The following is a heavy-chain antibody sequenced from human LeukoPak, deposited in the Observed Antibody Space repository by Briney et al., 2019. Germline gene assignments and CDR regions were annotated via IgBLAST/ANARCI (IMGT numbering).Heavy chain of an antibody. V-gene: IGHV4-39*01. Sequence: SETLSLTCTVSGDSMSSGSYYWGWIRQPPRKGVEWIGSVYYSGRTEYNPSLESRVTISVDTSKNQFSLKLRSVTAADAAVYYCARRHITMVRGDPRGNSRFDPWGQGTLVTVSS. D-gene: IGHD3-10*01. CDR1: GDSMSSGSYY. CDR3: ARRHITMVRGDPRGNSRFDP. CDR2: VYYSGRT. J-gene: IGHJ5*02.